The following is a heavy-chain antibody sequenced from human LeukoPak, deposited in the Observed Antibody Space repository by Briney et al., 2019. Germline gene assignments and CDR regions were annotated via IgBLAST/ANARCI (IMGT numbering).Heavy chain of an antibody. CDR2: INSDGSTT. Sequence: GGSLRLSCAASGFTFSSYWMHWVRQAPGKGLVWVSRINSDGSTTSYADSVKGRFTISRDNAKNTLYLQMNSLGAEDTAVYYCASEGIESSGWYYFDYWGQGTLVTVSS. D-gene: IGHD6-19*01. CDR3: ASEGIESSGWYYFDY. V-gene: IGHV3-74*01. CDR1: GFTFSSYW. J-gene: IGHJ4*02.